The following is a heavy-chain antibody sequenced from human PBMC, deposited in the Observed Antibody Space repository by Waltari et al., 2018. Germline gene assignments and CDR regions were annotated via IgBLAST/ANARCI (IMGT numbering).Heavy chain of an antibody. CDR2: ISSSSSYI. Sequence: EVKLVESGGGLVKPGGSLRLSCAASGLTFSSYSMHWVGQAPARGVEWISSISSSSSYIYYADSVKGRFTISRDNAKNSLYLQMNSLRAEDTAVYYCARGRRQPVAFDIWGQGTMVTVSS. CDR1: GLTFSSYS. CDR3: ARGRRQPVAFDI. J-gene: IGHJ3*02. V-gene: IGHV3-21*01.